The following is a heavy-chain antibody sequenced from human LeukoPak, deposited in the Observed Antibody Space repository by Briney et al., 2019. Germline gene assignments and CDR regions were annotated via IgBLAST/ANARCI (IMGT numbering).Heavy chain of an antibody. D-gene: IGHD5-18*01. J-gene: IGHJ4*02. CDR2: IYCSGST. CDR1: GGSISGYY. V-gene: IGHV4-59*01. CDR3: ARGALDTKTRFDY. Sequence: SETLSLTCTVSGGSISGYYWSWIRQPPGKGLEWIGYIYCSGSTKYNPSLKSRVTISVDASKNQFSLRLSSLTAADTAVYYCARGALDTKTRFDYWGQGTLVTVSS.